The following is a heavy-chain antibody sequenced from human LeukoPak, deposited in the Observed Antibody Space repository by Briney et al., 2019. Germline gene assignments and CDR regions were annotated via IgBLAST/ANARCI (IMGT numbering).Heavy chain of an antibody. J-gene: IGHJ4*02. CDR3: ARGMYYFDY. Sequence: GESLKISCKGSGYSFTSYWISWVRQMSGKGLEWMGTIDPSDSYTNYSPSFQGHVTISADKSISTAYLQWSSLEASDTAMYYCARGMYYFDYWGQGTLVTVSS. D-gene: IGHD3-16*01. CDR2: IDPSDSYT. V-gene: IGHV5-10-1*01. CDR1: GYSFTSYW.